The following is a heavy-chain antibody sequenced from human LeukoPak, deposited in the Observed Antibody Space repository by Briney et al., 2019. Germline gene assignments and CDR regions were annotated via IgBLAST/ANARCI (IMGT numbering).Heavy chain of an antibody. CDR2: IYYSGST. D-gene: IGHD5-18*01. CDR1: GGSISSGDYY. Sequence: SETLSLTCTVSGGSISSGDYYWCWIRQPPGKGLEWIGYIYYSGSTYYNPSLKSRVTISVETSKTKFSLKLSSVTAADTAVYYCARRKAGYSYGLNYYYYYMDVWGKGTTVTVSS. CDR3: ARRKAGYSYGLNYYYYYMDV. V-gene: IGHV4-30-4*08. J-gene: IGHJ6*03.